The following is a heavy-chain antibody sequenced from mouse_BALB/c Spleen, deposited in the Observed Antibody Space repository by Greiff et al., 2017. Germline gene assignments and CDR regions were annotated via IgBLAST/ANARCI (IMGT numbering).Heavy chain of an antibody. V-gene: IGHV14-3*02. CDR1: GFNIKDTY. Sequence: EVQLQQSGAELVKPGASVKLSCRASGFNIKDTYMHWVKQRPEQGLEWIGRIDPANGNTKYDPKFQGKATITADTSSNTAYLQLSSLTSEDTAVYYCASQLGRAMDYWGQGTSVTVSS. D-gene: IGHD4-1*02. CDR3: ASQLGRAMDY. J-gene: IGHJ4*01. CDR2: IDPANGNT.